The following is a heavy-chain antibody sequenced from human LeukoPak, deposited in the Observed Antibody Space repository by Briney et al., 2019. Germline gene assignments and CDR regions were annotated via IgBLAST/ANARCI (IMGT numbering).Heavy chain of an antibody. Sequence: PGGSLRLSCAASGFTFSSYSMNWVRQTPGKGLEWVSYISSSSSVIYYADSVKGRFTISRDNAKNSLYLQMSSLRAEDTAVYYCARGDGYYYYYMDVWGKGTTVTISS. CDR3: ARGDGYYYYYMDV. CDR1: GFTFSSYS. CDR2: ISSSSSVI. J-gene: IGHJ6*03. V-gene: IGHV3-48*01.